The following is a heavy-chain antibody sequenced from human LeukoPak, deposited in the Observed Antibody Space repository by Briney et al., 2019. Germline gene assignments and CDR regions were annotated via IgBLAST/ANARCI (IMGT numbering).Heavy chain of an antibody. V-gene: IGHV1-69*05. CDR1: GGTFSSYA. D-gene: IGHD6-6*01. CDR3: ARGRGSSSGHPNYYYYYYMDV. J-gene: IGHJ6*03. Sequence: ASVEVSCKASGGTFSSYAISWVRQAPGQGLEWMGGIIPIFGTANYAQKFQGRVTITTDESTSTAYMELSSLRSEDTAVYYCARGRGSSSGHPNYYYYYYMDVWGKGTTVTVSS. CDR2: IIPIFGTA.